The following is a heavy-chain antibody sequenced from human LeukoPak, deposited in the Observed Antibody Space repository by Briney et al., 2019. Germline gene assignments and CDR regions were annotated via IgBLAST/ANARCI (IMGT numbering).Heavy chain of an antibody. V-gene: IGHV3-23*01. D-gene: IGHD5-18*01. J-gene: IGHJ5*02. Sequence: GGSQRLSCAASGFTFSSYAMSWVRQAPGKGLEWVSAISGSGGSTYYADSVKGRFTISRDNSKNTLYLQMNSLRAEDTAVYYCAREGFVGSYGYAWGQGILVTVSS. CDR1: GFTFSSYA. CDR2: ISGSGGST. CDR3: AREGFVGSYGYA.